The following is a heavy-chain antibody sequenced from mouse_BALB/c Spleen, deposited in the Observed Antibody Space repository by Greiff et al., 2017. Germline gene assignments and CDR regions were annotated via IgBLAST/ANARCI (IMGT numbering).Heavy chain of an antibody. CDR2: IWSGGST. V-gene: IGHV2-4-1*01. D-gene: IGHD1-1*01. J-gene: IGHJ4*01. Sequence: VQLQQSGPGLVQPSQSLSITCTVSGFSLTSYGVHWVRQSPGKGLEWLGVIWSGGSTDYNAAFISRLSISKDNSKSQVFFKMNSLQADDTAICYCARNRGYYGSSFMDYWGQGTSVTVSS. CDR3: ARNRGYYGSSFMDY. CDR1: GFSLTSYG.